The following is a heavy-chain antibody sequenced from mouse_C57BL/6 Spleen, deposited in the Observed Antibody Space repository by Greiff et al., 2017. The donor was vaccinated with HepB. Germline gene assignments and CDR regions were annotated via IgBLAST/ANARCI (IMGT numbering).Heavy chain of an antibody. CDR3: ARERVMVTLFDY. CDR1: GYTFTSYW. J-gene: IGHJ2*01. D-gene: IGHD2-2*01. V-gene: IGHV1-55*01. CDR2: IYPGSGST. Sequence: QVQLQQPGAELVKPGASVKMSCKASGYTFTSYWITWVKQRPGQGLEWIGDIYPGSGSTNYNEKFKSKATLTVDTSSSTAYMQLSSLTSEDSAVYYCARERVMVTLFDYWGQGTTLTVSS.